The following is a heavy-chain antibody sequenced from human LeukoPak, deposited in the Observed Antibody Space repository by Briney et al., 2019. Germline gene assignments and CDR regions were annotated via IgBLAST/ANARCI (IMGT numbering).Heavy chain of an antibody. CDR2: MNSDGSST. D-gene: IGHD6-6*01. V-gene: IGHV3-74*01. CDR3: ARGRYSISSGAVDY. J-gene: IGHJ4*02. CDR1: GFTFSSYW. Sequence: GGSLRLSCAASGFTFSSYWMYWVRQAPGKGLVWVSRMNSDGSSTSYADSVKGRFTISRDNAKNTLYLQMNSLRAEDTAVYYCARGRYSISSGAVDYWGQGTLGTVSS.